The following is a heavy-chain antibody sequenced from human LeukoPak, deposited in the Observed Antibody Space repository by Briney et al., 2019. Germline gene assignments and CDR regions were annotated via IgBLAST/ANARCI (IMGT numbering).Heavy chain of an antibody. J-gene: IGHJ4*02. D-gene: IGHD3-3*01. Sequence: SETLSLTCTVSGGSISSYYRSWIRQTPGKGLESIGHIYNSGGTNYNPSLKSRVAISVDTSKNQFSLKLSSVTAADTAVYYCAGLFYAGDRRSLVDYWGQGTLVTVSS. CDR2: IYNSGGT. CDR1: GGSISSYY. V-gene: IGHV4-59*08. CDR3: AGLFYAGDRRSLVDY.